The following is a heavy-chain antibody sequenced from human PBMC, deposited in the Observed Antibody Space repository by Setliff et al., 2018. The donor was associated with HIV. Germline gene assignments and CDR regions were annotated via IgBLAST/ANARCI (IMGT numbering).Heavy chain of an antibody. Sequence: TGGSLRLSCAASGFTFSPYWMHWVRQAPGKGLVWVSRINSDGTSTTYADSVKGRFTISRDNAKNTLYLQMNSLRAEDMAVYYCARDLSYDYDRSSDTFDYWGQGTLVTVSS. CDR3: ARDLSYDYDRSSDTFDY. D-gene: IGHD3-22*01. J-gene: IGHJ4*02. CDR2: INSDGTST. V-gene: IGHV3-74*03. CDR1: GFTFSPYW.